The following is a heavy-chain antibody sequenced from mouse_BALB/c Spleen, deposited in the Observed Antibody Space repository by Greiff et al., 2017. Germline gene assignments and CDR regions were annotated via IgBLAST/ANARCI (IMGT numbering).Heavy chain of an antibody. V-gene: IGHV14-4*02. CDR2: IDPENGDT. D-gene: IGHD2-4*01. CDR3: NANYYDYDDYAMDD. CDR1: GFNIKDYY. J-gene: IGHJ4*01. Sequence: VQLQQSGAELVRSGASVKLSCTASGFNIKDYYMHWVKQRPEQGLEWIGWIDPENGDTEYAPKFQGKATMTADTSSNTAYLQLSSLTSEDTAVYYWNANYYDYDDYAMDDWGQGTSVTVSS.